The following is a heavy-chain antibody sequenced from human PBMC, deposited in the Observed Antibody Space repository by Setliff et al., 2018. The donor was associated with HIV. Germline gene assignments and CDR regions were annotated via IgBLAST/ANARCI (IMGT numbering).Heavy chain of an antibody. Sequence: SETLSLTCSVSGGSIGSHYWTWIRQPPGKGLEWIGFIYYGGSTNYNPSLKSRVTISVDTSRAQFPLKLTSVTTADTAIYYCARDRGTGWYGYFQHWGQGSPVTVSS. CDR3: ARDRGTGWYGYFQH. V-gene: IGHV4-59*11. D-gene: IGHD6-19*01. J-gene: IGHJ1*01. CDR1: GGSIGSHY. CDR2: IYYGGST.